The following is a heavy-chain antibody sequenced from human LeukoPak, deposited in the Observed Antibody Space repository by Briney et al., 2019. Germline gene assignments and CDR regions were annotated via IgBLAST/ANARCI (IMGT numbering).Heavy chain of an antibody. CDR2: IYTSGST. Sequence: SETLSLTCTVSGGSISSYYWSWIRQPAGKGLEWIGRIYTSGSTNYNPSLKSRVTMSVDTSKNQFSLKLSSVTAADTAVYYCARDPDYDSSGYYFDYWGQGTLVTVPS. CDR1: GGSISSYY. CDR3: ARDPDYDSSGYYFDY. J-gene: IGHJ4*02. D-gene: IGHD3-22*01. V-gene: IGHV4-4*07.